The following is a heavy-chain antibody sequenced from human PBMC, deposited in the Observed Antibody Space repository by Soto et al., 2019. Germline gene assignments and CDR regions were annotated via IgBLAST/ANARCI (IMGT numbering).Heavy chain of an antibody. D-gene: IGHD2-15*01. J-gene: IGHJ6*02. CDR1: GGTFSSYA. CDR2: IIPIFGTA. V-gene: IGHV1-69*13. Sequence: GASVKVSCKASGGTFSSYAISWVRQAPGQGLEWMGGIIPIFGTANYAQKFQGRVTITADESTSTAYMELSSLRSEDTAVYYCARGRIVVVVAATHYYYYGMDVWGQGTTVTVSS. CDR3: ARGRIVVVVAATHYYYYGMDV.